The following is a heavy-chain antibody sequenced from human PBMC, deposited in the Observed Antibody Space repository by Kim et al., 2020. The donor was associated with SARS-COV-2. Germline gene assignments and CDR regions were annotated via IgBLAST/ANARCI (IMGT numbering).Heavy chain of an antibody. D-gene: IGHD2-2*01. J-gene: IGHJ5*02. CDR1: GGSISSGGYY. CDR2: IYYSGST. V-gene: IGHV4-31*03. CDR3: ARYCSSTSCRWFDP. Sequence: SETLSLTCTVSGGSISSGGYYWSWIRQYPGKGLEWIGYIYYSGSTYYNPSLRSRVSISVDTSKNQFSLKLNSVPAADTAVYYCARYCSSTSCRWFDPWG.